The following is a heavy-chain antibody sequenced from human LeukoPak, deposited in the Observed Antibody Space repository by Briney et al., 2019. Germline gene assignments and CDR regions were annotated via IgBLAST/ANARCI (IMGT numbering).Heavy chain of an antibody. V-gene: IGHV4-39*01. J-gene: IGHJ4*02. CDR2: IYNTGTT. Sequence: SETLSLTCTVSGGSISGTAFYWAWIRQPPGKGLEWIGSIYNTGTTYHNPSLRSRVTKSVDTSKNQFSLKLSSVTAADTAVYYCARPNYDFWSGYYDYWGQGTLVTVSS. CDR3: ARPNYDFWSGYYDY. D-gene: IGHD3-3*01. CDR1: GGSISGTAFY.